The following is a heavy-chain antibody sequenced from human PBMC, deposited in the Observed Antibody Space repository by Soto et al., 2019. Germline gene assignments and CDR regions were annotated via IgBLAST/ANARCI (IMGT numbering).Heavy chain of an antibody. Sequence: SETLSLTCTVSGGSISSYYWNWIRQPAGRGLEWIGRIYSSGITNYNPSLKSRVTMSVDTSNNHISLKLRSVTAADTAVYYCARGGVATTFDYWGQGSVVTVSS. V-gene: IGHV4-4*07. CDR3: ARGGVATTFDY. D-gene: IGHD5-12*01. CDR1: GGSISSYY. CDR2: IYSSGIT. J-gene: IGHJ4*02.